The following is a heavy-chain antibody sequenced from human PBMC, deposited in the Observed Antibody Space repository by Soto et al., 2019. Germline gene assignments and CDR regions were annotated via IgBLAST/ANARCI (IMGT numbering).Heavy chain of an antibody. J-gene: IGHJ5*02. V-gene: IGHV6-1*01. D-gene: IGHD6-13*01. CDR2: TYYRSKWYN. Sequence: QTLSLTCAISGDSVSSNSAAWNWIRQSPSRGLEWLGRTYYRSKWYNDYTISVKSRINPNPDTSKNQFSLQLNSVTPEDTAVFYCARDSTLQHLAMLDRGSWGQGTLVTVSS. CDR3: ARDSTLQHLAMLDRGS. CDR1: GDSVSSNSAA.